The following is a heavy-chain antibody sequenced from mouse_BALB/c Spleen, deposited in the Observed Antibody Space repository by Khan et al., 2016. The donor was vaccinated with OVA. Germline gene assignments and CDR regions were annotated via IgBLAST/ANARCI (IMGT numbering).Heavy chain of an antibody. Sequence: QVQLQQSGAELARPGASVKLSCKASGYTFTDYYINWVKQRTGQGLEWIGEIYTGSGNTYYNEKFKGQATLTADKSSSTAFMQLNSLKSEDTSVSFCARSGVGCFAYWGQGTLVTVSA. CDR1: GYTFTDYY. J-gene: IGHJ3*01. CDR2: IYTGSGNT. CDR3: ARSGVGCFAY. D-gene: IGHD2-2*01. V-gene: IGHV1-77*01.